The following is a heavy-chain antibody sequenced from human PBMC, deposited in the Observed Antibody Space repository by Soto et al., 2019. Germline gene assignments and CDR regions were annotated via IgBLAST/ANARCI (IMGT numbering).Heavy chain of an antibody. J-gene: IGHJ3*02. CDR2: ITDSGGDA. Sequence: EVQLLESGGDLIQPGGSLRLSCVASGITFGSRAMSWVRQASGEGLEWVSTITDSGGDAKYADSVRGRFAISRDNSKNTLYLQMNSLRAEDTAVYYCARRAVAGPSDAFDIWGQGTMVTVSS. D-gene: IGHD6-19*01. CDR1: GITFGSRA. CDR3: ARRAVAGPSDAFDI. V-gene: IGHV3-23*01.